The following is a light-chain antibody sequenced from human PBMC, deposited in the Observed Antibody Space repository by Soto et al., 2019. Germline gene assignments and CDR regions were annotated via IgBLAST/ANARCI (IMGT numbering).Light chain of an antibody. Sequence: EIQMTQSPSTLSASVGDRVTITCRASQSISSWLAWYQQKPGKAPKLLIYKASSLESGVPSRFSGSGSGTEFTLTISSLQPDDFATYYCQQYNSYLFGQGTKVEIK. CDR1: QSISSW. V-gene: IGKV1-5*03. J-gene: IGKJ1*01. CDR3: QQYNSYL. CDR2: KAS.